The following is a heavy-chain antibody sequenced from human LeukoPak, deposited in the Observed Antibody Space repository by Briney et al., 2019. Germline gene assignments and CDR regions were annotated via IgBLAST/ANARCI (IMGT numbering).Heavy chain of an antibody. CDR2: INPNNGAT. Sequence: ASVKVSCKVSGYTFTGYYMHWVRQAPAPGLELMGWINPNNGATNYAHKFQGRVTMTRATSISTAYMDRSRLRADDTAVYYCARGLGIMIVVPDYWGQGTLVTVSS. J-gene: IGHJ4*02. CDR3: ARGLGIMIVVPDY. CDR1: GYTFTGYY. D-gene: IGHD3-22*01. V-gene: IGHV1-2*02.